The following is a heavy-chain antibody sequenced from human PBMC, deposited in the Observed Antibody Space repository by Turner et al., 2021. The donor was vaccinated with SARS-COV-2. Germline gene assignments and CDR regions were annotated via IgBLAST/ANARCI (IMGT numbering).Heavy chain of an antibody. CDR2: IYYSGST. CDR1: GGSISSSSYY. V-gene: IGHV4-39*01. CDR3: AGEVVVLTTPHYGMDV. J-gene: IGHJ6*02. Sequence: QLQLQESGPGLVKPSETLSLTCTVPGGSISSSSYYWGWIRQPPGKGLEWIGSIYYSGSTYYNPSLKSRVTISVDTSKNQFSLKLSSVTAADTAVYYCAGEVVVLTTPHYGMDVWGQGTTVTVSS. D-gene: IGHD2-15*01.